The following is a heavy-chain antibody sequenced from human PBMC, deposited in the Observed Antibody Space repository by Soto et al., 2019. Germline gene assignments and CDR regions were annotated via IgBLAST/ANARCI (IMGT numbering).Heavy chain of an antibody. CDR2: ISSSSSYI. Sequence: EVQLVESGGGLVKPGGSLRLSCAASGFTFSSYSMNWVRQAPGKGLEWVSSISSSSSYIHYADSVKGRFTISRDNAKNSLYLQMKSLRAEDTAVYYCARGPGYGCDAPEPFDYWGQGTLVTVSS. J-gene: IGHJ4*02. V-gene: IGHV3-21*01. D-gene: IGHD4-17*01. CDR3: ARGPGYGCDAPEPFDY. CDR1: GFTFSSYS.